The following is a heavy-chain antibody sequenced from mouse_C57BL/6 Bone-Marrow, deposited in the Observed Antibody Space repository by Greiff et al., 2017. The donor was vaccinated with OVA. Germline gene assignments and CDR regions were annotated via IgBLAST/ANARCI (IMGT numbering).Heavy chain of an antibody. CDR3: ARFPHYYGSERGFAY. V-gene: IGHV1-61*01. CDR1: GYTFTSYW. Sequence: VQLQQPGAELVRPGSSVKLSCKASGYTFTSYWMDWVKQRPGQGLEWIGNIYPYDSETHYNQKFKDKATLTVDKSSSTAYMQLSSLTSEDSAVYYCARFPHYYGSERGFAYWGQGTLVTVSA. D-gene: IGHD1-2*01. CDR2: IYPYDSET. J-gene: IGHJ3*01.